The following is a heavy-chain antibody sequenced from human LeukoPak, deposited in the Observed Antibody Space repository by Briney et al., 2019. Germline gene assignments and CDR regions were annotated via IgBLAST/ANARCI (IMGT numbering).Heavy chain of an antibody. D-gene: IGHD3-10*01. CDR3: ANSGAGSFDY. Sequence: GGSLRLSCGASGFTFSGYAMSWVRQAPGKGLEWVSAISGSGGRTYYADSVKGRFTISRDNSKNTLYLQMNSLRAEDTAVYYCANSGAGSFDYWGQGTLVTVSS. CDR2: ISGSGGRT. V-gene: IGHV3-23*01. J-gene: IGHJ4*02. CDR1: GFTFSGYA.